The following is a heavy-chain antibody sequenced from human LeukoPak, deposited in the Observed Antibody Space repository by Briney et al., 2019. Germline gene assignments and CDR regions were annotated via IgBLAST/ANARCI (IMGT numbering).Heavy chain of an antibody. CDR2: IYYSGST. CDR3: ARHWGYDAFDI. D-gene: IGHD3-16*01. V-gene: IGHV4-59*08. J-gene: IGHJ3*02. Sequence: SETLSLTCTVSGGSISSYYWSWIRQPPGKGLEWIGYIYYSGSTNYNPSLKSRVTISVDTSKNQFSLKLSSVTAADTAVYYCARHWGYDAFDIWGQGTMVTVSS. CDR1: GGSISSYY.